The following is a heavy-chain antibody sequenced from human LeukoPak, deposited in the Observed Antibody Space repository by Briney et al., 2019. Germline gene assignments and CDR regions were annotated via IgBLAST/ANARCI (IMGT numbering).Heavy chain of an antibody. J-gene: IGHJ5*02. D-gene: IGHD1-7*01. CDR2: INPNSGGT. V-gene: IGHV1-2*02. CDR1: GYTFTGYY. CDR3: ARETRNWNYVEWFAP. Sequence: ASVKVSCKASGYTFTGYYMHWVRQAPGQGLEWMGWINPNSGGTNYAQKFQGRVTMTRDTSISTAYMELSRLRSDDTAVYYCARETRNWNYVEWFAPWGQGTLVTVSS.